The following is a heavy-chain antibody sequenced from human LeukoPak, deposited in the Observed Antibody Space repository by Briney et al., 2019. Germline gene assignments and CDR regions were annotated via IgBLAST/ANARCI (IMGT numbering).Heavy chain of an antibody. CDR3: ARSGGSPWGSSFDY. CDR2: IKRDGSEK. D-gene: IGHD2-15*01. V-gene: IGHV3-7*01. Sequence: GGSLRLSCAASGFTFSSYWMSWVRQAPGKGLEWVANIKRDGSEKYYVDSVKGRFTISRDNAKNSLYLQMNSLRAEDTAVYYCARSGGSPWGSSFDYWGQGTLVTVSS. CDR1: GFTFSSYW. J-gene: IGHJ4*02.